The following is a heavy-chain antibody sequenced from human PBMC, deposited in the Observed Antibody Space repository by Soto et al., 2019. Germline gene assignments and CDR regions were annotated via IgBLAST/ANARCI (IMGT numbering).Heavy chain of an antibody. CDR1: GVSISSYY. Sequence: SETLSLTCTVSGVSISSYYWSWIRQPPGKGLEWIGYIYYTGTTTYNPSIKSRVTISVDSSKNQFSLNLTSVSAADTAVYYCARLGGFYQSLDSWGQGTLVTVSS. CDR2: IYYTGTT. V-gene: IGHV4-59*08. J-gene: IGHJ5*01. D-gene: IGHD3-22*01. CDR3: ARLGGFYQSLDS.